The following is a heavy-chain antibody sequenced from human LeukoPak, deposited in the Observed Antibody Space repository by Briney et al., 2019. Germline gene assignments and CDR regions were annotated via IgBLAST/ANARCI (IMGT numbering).Heavy chain of an antibody. CDR3: ARAAEWLPPADAFDI. V-gene: IGHV4-61*02. CDR1: GGSISSGSYY. J-gene: IGHJ3*02. Sequence: SQTLSPTCTVSGGSISSGSYYWSWIPQPAGKGLEWVGRIYTSGSTNYNPSLKSRVTISVDTSKNQFSLKLSSVTAADTAVYYCARAAEWLPPADAFDIWGQGTMVTVSS. CDR2: IYTSGST. D-gene: IGHD5-18*01.